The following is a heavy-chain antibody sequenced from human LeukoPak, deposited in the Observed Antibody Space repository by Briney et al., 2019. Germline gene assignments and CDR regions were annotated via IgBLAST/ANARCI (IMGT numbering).Heavy chain of an antibody. D-gene: IGHD3-22*01. Sequence: SETLSLTCTVSGGSISSYYWGWIRQPPGKGLEWIGYIHYSGSTNYNPSLKSRVTISVDTSKNQFSLKLSSVTAADTAVYYCARSTIVVSSDDAFDIWGQGTMVTVSS. CDR2: IHYSGST. CDR3: ARSTIVVSSDDAFDI. V-gene: IGHV4-59*01. J-gene: IGHJ3*02. CDR1: GGSISSYY.